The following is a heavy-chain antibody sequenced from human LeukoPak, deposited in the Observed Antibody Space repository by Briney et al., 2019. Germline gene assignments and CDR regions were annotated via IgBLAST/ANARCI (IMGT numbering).Heavy chain of an antibody. V-gene: IGHV3-30*18. CDR3: AKDTPHYDYVWGSYRYTPGDY. Sequence: GGSLRLSCAASGFTFSSYEMNWVRQAPGKGLEWVAVISYDGSNKYYADSVKGRFTIPRDNSKNTLYLQMNSLRAEDTAVYYCAKDTPHYDYVWGSYRYTPGDYWGQGTLVTVSS. CDR1: GFTFSSYE. J-gene: IGHJ4*02. CDR2: ISYDGSNK. D-gene: IGHD3-16*02.